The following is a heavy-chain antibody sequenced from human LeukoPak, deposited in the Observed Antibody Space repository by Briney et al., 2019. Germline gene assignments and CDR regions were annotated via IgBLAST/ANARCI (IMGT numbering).Heavy chain of an antibody. J-gene: IGHJ4*02. CDR2: ISGSGGST. D-gene: IGHD2-21*01. CDR1: GFTFSSYA. CDR3: VKFLPTHIVVANYYFDY. Sequence: GGSLRLSCAASGFTFSSYAMSWVRQAPGKGLEWVTAISGSGGSTYYADSVKGRFTISRDNSKNTLYLQMNSLRAEDTAVYYCVKFLPTHIVVANYYFDYWGQGTLVTVSS. V-gene: IGHV3-23*01.